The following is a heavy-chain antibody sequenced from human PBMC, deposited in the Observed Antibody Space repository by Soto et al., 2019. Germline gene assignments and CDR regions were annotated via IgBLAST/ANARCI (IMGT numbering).Heavy chain of an antibody. CDR3: ARDGHGYNN. V-gene: IGHV4-61*01. CDR1: GGSVTSGSYY. Sequence: PSETLSLTCSVSGGSVTSGSYYWSWIRQPPGKGLEWIGYIYSSGGTSYNPSLKSRVTISVDTSKNQFSLKLTSVTAADTAVYYCARDGHGYNNWGQGTLVTVSS. J-gene: IGHJ4*02. D-gene: IGHD5-12*01. CDR2: IYSSGGT.